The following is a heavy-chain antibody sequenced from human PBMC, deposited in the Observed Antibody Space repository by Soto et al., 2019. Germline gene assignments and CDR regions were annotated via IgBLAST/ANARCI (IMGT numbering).Heavy chain of an antibody. Sequence: ASVKVSCKASGGTFSSYAISWVRQAPGQGXEWMGGIIPIFGTANYAQKFQGRVTITADKSTSTAYMELSSLRSEDTAVYYCARALSGLYDSSGYYFGYFDYWGQGTLVTVSS. CDR2: IIPIFGTA. CDR1: GGTFSSYA. D-gene: IGHD3-22*01. J-gene: IGHJ4*02. CDR3: ARALSGLYDSSGYYFGYFDY. V-gene: IGHV1-69*06.